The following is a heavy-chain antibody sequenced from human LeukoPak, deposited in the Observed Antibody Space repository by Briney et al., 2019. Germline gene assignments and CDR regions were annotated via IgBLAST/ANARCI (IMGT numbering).Heavy chain of an antibody. CDR2: VSYDGSEK. Sequence: GGSLRLSCAASGFTFGSYGIHWVRQAPGKGLEWVAVVSYDGSEKYYADSVKGRLTISRDKSKNTGSLQMNSLRAEDTAVYYCARDAYCGSTSCYLDVWGKGTTVTVSS. D-gene: IGHD2-2*01. V-gene: IGHV3-30*03. CDR1: GFTFGSYG. J-gene: IGHJ6*03. CDR3: ARDAYCGSTSCYLDV.